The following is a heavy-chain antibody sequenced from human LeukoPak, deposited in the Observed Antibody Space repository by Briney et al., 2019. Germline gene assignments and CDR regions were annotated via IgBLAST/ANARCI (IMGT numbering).Heavy chain of an antibody. D-gene: IGHD6-13*01. V-gene: IGHV3-30*18. CDR2: ISYDGSNK. Sequence: GGSLRLSCAASGFTFDDYAMHWVRQAPGKGLEWVAVISYDGSNKYYADSVKGRFTISRDNSKNTLYLQMNSLRAEDTAVYYCAKDHSSSCPDFWGQGTLVTVSS. CDR3: AKDHSSSCPDF. CDR1: GFTFDDYA. J-gene: IGHJ4*02.